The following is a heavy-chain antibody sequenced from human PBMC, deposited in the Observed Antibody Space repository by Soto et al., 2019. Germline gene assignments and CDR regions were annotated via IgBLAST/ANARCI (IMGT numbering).Heavy chain of an antibody. CDR3: AMCGITMIAVSNWFDY. V-gene: IGHV1-2*04. J-gene: IGHJ4*02. Sequence: ASVKVSCKASGYTFTGYYMHWVRQAPGQGLEWMGWINPNSGGTNYAQKFQGWVTMTRDTSISTAYMELSRLRSDDAAVYYCAMCGITMIAVSNWFDYWGQGTLVNVSS. CDR2: INPNSGGT. D-gene: IGHD3-22*01. CDR1: GYTFTGYY.